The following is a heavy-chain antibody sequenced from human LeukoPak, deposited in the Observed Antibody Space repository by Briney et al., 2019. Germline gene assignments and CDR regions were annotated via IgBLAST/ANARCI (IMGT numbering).Heavy chain of an antibody. V-gene: IGHV4-39*07. CDR1: GASISYSGYF. J-gene: IGHJ4*02. Sequence: SETLSLTCTVSGASISYSGYFWGWIRQPPGKGLEWIGSVYYLGNTYYNPSLETRVTMSVDMSKNQFSLELASVTAADTAVYYCARDHMAVTSFDQWGQGTLVTVSS. D-gene: IGHD5-24*01. CDR2: VYYLGNT. CDR3: ARDHMAVTSFDQ.